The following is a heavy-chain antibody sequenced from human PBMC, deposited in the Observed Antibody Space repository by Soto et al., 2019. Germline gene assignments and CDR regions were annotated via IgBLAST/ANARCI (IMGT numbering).Heavy chain of an antibody. D-gene: IGHD6-19*01. CDR2: IHSDGNT. Sequence: EVQEVETGGGLIQPGGSLTLSCAATGFTVSGNYISWVRQAPGKWLEWVSVIHSDGNTSHSASVWGRFTISRDNSKNTVFLQLDSLRAVDTGVYFCAGIGVVAGLQENFDLWARGTLVTVSS. CDR1: GFTVSGNY. V-gene: IGHV3-53*02. J-gene: IGHJ2*01. CDR3: AGIGVVAGLQENFDL.